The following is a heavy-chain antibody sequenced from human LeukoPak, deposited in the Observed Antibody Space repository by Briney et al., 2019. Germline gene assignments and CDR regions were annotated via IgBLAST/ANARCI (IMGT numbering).Heavy chain of an antibody. CDR1: GYTFTGYY. J-gene: IGHJ6*02. V-gene: IGHV1-2*04. D-gene: IGHD2-2*01. CDR2: INPNSGGT. CDR3: ARARGYQLPLGPYYYYGMDV. Sequence: ASVKVSCKASGYTFTGYYMHWVRQAPGQGLEWMGWINPNSGGTNYAQKFQGWVTMTRDTSISTAYMELSRLRSDDTAVYYCARARGYQLPLGPYYYYGMDVWGQGTTVTASS.